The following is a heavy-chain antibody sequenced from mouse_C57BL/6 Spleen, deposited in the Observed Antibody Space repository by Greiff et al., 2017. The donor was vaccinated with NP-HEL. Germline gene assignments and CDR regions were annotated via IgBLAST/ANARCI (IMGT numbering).Heavy chain of an antibody. V-gene: IGHV5-12*01. CDR3: ASYYYGSPFAY. CDR2: ISNGGGST. Sequence: DVMLVESGGGLVQPGGSLKLSCAASGFTFSDYYMYWVRQTPEKRLEWVAYISNGGGSTYYPDTAKGRFTISRDNAKYTLYLQMSRLKSEDTAMYYCASYYYGSPFAYWGQGTLVTVSA. J-gene: IGHJ3*01. CDR1: GFTFSDYY. D-gene: IGHD1-1*01.